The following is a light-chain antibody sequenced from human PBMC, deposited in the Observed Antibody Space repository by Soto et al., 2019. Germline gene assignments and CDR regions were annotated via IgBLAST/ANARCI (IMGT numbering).Light chain of an antibody. CDR2: DDD. Sequence: QAVLTQPPSVSAAPGQRVTISCSGSNSNIGGNSVSWYQQLPGTAPKLLIYDDDKRPSGIPDRFSGSKSGTSAALGITGFQTGDEADYYCGSWDSSLSADVFGTGTKVTVL. CDR1: NSNIGGNS. V-gene: IGLV1-51*01. J-gene: IGLJ1*01. CDR3: GSWDSSLSADV.